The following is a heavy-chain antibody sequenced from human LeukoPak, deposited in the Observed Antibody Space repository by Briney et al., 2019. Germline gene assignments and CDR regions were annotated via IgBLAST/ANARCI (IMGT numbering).Heavy chain of an antibody. Sequence: GESLRLSCAASGFTVNSNYMSWVRQAPGKGLEWLSLIYSGGSTYYADSVKGRFTISRDNSKNTLYLQMNSLRAEDTAVYYCATSADSSGNDWGQGTLVTVSS. V-gene: IGHV3-53*01. J-gene: IGHJ4*02. CDR1: GFTVNSNY. CDR2: IYSGGST. D-gene: IGHD3-22*01. CDR3: ATSADSSGND.